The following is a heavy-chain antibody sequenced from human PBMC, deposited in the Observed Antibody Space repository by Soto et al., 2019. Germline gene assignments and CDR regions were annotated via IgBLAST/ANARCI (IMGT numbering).Heavy chain of an antibody. Sequence: PGGSLRLSCEASGFTFSDYYMSWIRQAPGMGLEWISYIDTSGRSIYYADSVKGRFTISRDNAKNSLSLQMNSLRAEDTAVYYCASMPYCGDECYYNYWGQGILLTVSS. CDR3: ASMPYCGDECYYNY. CDR1: GFTFSDYY. V-gene: IGHV3-11*01. CDR2: IDTSGRSI. J-gene: IGHJ4*02. D-gene: IGHD2-21*01.